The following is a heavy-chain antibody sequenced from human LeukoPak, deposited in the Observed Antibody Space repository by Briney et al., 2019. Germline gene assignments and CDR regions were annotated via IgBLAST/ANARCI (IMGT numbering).Heavy chain of an antibody. CDR2: MNPNSGNT. Sequence: ASVKVSCKASGYTFTSYDINWVRQATGQGLEWMGWMNPNSGNTGYAQKFQGRVTMTRNTSISTAYMELSSLRSEDTAVYYCARGEVGATGYYGMDVWGQGTTVTVSS. CDR3: ARGEVGATGYYGMDV. CDR1: GYTFTSYD. D-gene: IGHD1-26*01. J-gene: IGHJ6*02. V-gene: IGHV1-8*01.